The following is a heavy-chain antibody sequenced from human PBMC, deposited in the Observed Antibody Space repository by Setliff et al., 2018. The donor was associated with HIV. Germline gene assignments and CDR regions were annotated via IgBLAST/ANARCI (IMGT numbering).Heavy chain of an antibody. J-gene: IGHJ4*02. D-gene: IGHD6-13*01. CDR3: TKNLYSSRWSPLDY. V-gene: IGHV3-7*01. CDR2: IKQDGSEK. Sequence: PSETLSLTCAVYGQSISGYYWSWIRQTPGKGLEWVANIKQDGSEKYYVDSVKGRFTISRDNAKNSLYLQMNSLRAEDTAVYYCTKNLYSSRWSPLDYWGQGTLVTVSS. CDR1: GQSISGYY.